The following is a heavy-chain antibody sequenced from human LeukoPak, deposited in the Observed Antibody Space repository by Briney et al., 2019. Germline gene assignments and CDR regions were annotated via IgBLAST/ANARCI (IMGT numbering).Heavy chain of an antibody. J-gene: IGHJ5*02. D-gene: IGHD3-10*01. CDR1: GGSFSNYY. CDR2: INHSGST. V-gene: IGHV4-34*01. Sequence: SETLSLTCAVYGGSFSNYYWSWIRQPPGKGLEWIGEINHSGSTNYNPSLKSRVTISVDTSKNQFSLKLSSVTAADTAVYYCARGDYYYGSGSYYIGWFDPWGQGTLVTVSS. CDR3: ARGDYYYGSGSYYIGWFDP.